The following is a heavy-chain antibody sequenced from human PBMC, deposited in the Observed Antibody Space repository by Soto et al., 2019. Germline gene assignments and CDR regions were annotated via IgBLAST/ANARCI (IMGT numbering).Heavy chain of an antibody. Sequence: PGGSLRLSCAASGFTFNRYAMNWVRQAPGKGLEWVSTINDSGGSTHYAGSVKGRLTISRDNSKNTLYLQMNSLRADYTAVYYSETRTTISPNGFDAWGQGTLVTVSS. CDR2: INDSGGST. J-gene: IGHJ5*02. CDR1: GFTFNRYA. CDR3: ETRTTISPNGFDA. D-gene: IGHD3-3*01. V-gene: IGHV3-23*01.